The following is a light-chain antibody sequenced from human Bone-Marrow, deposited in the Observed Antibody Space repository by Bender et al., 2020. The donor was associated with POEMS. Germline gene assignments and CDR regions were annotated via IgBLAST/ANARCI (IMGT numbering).Light chain of an antibody. CDR1: SSNIGAHA. CDR2: KSN. J-gene: IGLJ3*02. Sequence: QSVLTQPPSASGTPGQRVTISCSGGSSNIGAHAVNWYQHLPGTAPKLLIYKSNQRPSGVPDRFSGSKSGTSASLAISGLRSEDEADYYCAAWDDSLSAWVFGGGTKLTVL. V-gene: IGLV1-47*01. CDR3: AAWDDSLSAWV.